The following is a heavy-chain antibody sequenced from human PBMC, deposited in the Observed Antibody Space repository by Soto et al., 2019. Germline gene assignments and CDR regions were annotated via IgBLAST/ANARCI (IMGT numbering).Heavy chain of an antibody. D-gene: IGHD3-10*01. CDR1: GYTFTSYG. Sequence: ASVKVSCKASGYTFTSYGISWVRQAPGQGLEWMGWISAYNGNTNYAQKLQGRVTMTTDTSTSTAYMELRSLRSDDTAVYYCARDVLWFGELFPPSYYYYGMDVWGRGTTVTVSS. CDR2: ISAYNGNT. V-gene: IGHV1-18*01. CDR3: ARDVLWFGELFPPSYYYYGMDV. J-gene: IGHJ6*02.